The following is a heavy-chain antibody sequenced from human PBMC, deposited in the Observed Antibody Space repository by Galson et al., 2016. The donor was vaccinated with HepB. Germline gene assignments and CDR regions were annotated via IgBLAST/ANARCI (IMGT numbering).Heavy chain of an antibody. Sequence: SLRLSCAASGFTFRSYGMSWIRQAPGKGLEWVSGISGSGLNTYYTDSVKGRFIIARDNSKNTLYLQMNSLRAEDTAVYYCARVPHIVVVTATPGGPFQHWGQGTLVTVSS. V-gene: IGHV3-23*01. CDR1: GFTFRSYG. J-gene: IGHJ1*01. D-gene: IGHD2-21*02. CDR3: ARVPHIVVVTATPGGPFQH. CDR2: ISGSGLNT.